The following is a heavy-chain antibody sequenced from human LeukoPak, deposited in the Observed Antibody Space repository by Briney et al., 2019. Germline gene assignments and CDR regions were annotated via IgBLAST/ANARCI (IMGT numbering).Heavy chain of an antibody. D-gene: IGHD1-1*01. Sequence: GSLRLSCTASGFTFGDYAMSWVRQPPGKGLEWIGEINHSGSTNYNPSLKSRITISVDTSKNQFSLKLSSVTAADTAVYYCARAHNWNAAYFDYWGQGTLVTVSS. CDR1: GFTFGDYA. CDR2: INHSGST. CDR3: ARAHNWNAAYFDY. J-gene: IGHJ4*02. V-gene: IGHV4-34*01.